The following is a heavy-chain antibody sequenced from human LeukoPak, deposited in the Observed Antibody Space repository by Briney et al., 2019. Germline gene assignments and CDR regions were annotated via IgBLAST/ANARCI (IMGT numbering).Heavy chain of an antibody. Sequence: PSETLSLTCTVPGGSISSYYWSWIRQPPGKGLEWIGYIYYSGSTNYNPSLKSRVTISVDTSKNQFSLKLSSVTAADTAVYYCARNQGVVAWRAYMDVWGKGSTVTVSS. CDR1: GGSISSYY. CDR2: IYYSGST. D-gene: IGHD3-3*01. J-gene: IGHJ6*03. V-gene: IGHV4-59*01. CDR3: ARNQGVVAWRAYMDV.